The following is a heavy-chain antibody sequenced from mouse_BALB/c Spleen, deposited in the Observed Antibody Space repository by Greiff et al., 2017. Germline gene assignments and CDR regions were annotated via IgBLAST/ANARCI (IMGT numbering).Heavy chain of an antibody. Sequence: VKVVESGPGLVAPSQSLSITCTVSGFSLTSYGVHWVRQPPGKGLEWLGVIWAGGSTNYNSALMSRLSISKDNSKSQVFLKMNSLQTDDTAMYYCARGGYDEDYYAMDYWGQGTSVTGSS. V-gene: IGHV2-9*02. D-gene: IGHD2-2*01. CDR2: IWAGGST. CDR1: GFSLTSYG. J-gene: IGHJ4*01. CDR3: ARGGYDEDYYAMDY.